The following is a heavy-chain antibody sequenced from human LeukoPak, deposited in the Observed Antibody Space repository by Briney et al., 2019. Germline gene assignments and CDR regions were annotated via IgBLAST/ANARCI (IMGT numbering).Heavy chain of an antibody. Sequence: SETLSLTCTVSGGSISSYYWSWIRQPPGKGLEWIGYIYYSGSTNYNPSLKSRVTISVDTSKNQFSLKLSSVTAADTAVYYCARGGAIPTDYWGQGTLVTVSS. CDR3: ARGGAIPTDY. V-gene: IGHV4-59*01. J-gene: IGHJ4*02. CDR1: GGSISSYY. D-gene: IGHD1-26*01. CDR2: IYYSGST.